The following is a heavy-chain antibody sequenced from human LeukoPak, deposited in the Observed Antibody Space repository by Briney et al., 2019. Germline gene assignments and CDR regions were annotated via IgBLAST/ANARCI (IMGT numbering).Heavy chain of an antibody. CDR3: ARDKVGSTVVVPAFDY. CDR1: GFTFSSYT. J-gene: IGHJ4*02. D-gene: IGHD2-2*01. Sequence: GRSLRLSCAASGFTFSSYTMNWVRQAPGKGLEWVSFISGSSSYIYYADSVKGRFTISRDNAKNSLYLQMSSLRAEDTAVYYCARDKVGSTVVVPAFDYWGQGTLVTVSS. V-gene: IGHV3-21*01. CDR2: ISGSSSYI.